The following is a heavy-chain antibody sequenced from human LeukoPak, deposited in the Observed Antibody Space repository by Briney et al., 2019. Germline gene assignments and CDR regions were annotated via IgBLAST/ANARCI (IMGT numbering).Heavy chain of an antibody. V-gene: IGHV5-51*01. CDR3: ARSVLTASPRYYYYGMDV. J-gene: IGHJ6*02. D-gene: IGHD3-9*01. CDR2: IYPGDSNI. Sequence: GESLKISCQGSGYSFPTYWIGWVRQMPGKGLEWMGIIYPGDSNIKYSPSFQGQVTISADKSISTAYLQWSSLKASDTAMYYCARSVLTASPRYYYYGMDVWGQGTTVTVS. CDR1: GYSFPTYW.